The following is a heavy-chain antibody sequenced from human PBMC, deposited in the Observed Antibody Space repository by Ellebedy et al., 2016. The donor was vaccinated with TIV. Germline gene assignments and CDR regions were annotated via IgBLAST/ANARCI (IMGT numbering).Heavy chain of an antibody. D-gene: IGHD3-22*01. CDR1: GFTFSSYG. CDR3: ARNMRPGSAYYYD. CDR2: IWYDGSNK. Sequence: GESLKISCAASGFTFSSYGMHWVRQAPGKGLEWVAVIWYDGSNKYYADSVKGRFTISRDNSKNTLYLQMTSLRAEDAAVYYCARNMRPGSAYYYDWGQGTLVTVSS. J-gene: IGHJ4*02. V-gene: IGHV3-33*08.